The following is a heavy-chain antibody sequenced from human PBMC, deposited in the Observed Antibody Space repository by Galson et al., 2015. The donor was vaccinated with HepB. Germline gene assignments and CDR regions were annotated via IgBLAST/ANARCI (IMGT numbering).Heavy chain of an antibody. V-gene: IGHV3-23*01. CDR3: AKDLHYYGSGSYWGYYVDY. Sequence: SLRLSCAAAGFTVSSYAMSGVHQAPGAGLERVSDICGSGRSKNYADAVKGRFTLSRDNSKNALDLQMHSLSAENTAVYYCAKDLHYYGSGSYWGYYVDYCGQGTLVTVSS. D-gene: IGHD3-10*01. CDR1: GFTVSSYA. J-gene: IGHJ4*02. CDR2: ICGSGRSK.